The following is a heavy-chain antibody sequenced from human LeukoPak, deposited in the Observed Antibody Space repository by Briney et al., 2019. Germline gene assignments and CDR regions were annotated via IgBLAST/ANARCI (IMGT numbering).Heavy chain of an antibody. Sequence: SVKVSCKAPGGTFSSYSITWGRQAPGQGLEWMGGVAPLLETTNYAPKFRGRMTITADESTSTAYMELTSLRSDDTAVYYCARDRIVGALGWLDPWGQGTLVTVSS. CDR3: ARDRIVGALGWLDP. J-gene: IGHJ5*02. CDR2: VAPLLETT. CDR1: GGTFSSYS. V-gene: IGHV1-69*01. D-gene: IGHD1-26*01.